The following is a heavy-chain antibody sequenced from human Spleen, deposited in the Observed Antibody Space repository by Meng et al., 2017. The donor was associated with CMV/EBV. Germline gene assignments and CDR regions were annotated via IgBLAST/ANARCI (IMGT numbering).Heavy chain of an antibody. CDR2: IRYDGSIK. V-gene: IGHV3-30*02. CDR3: AKNYDILTASQFYFDY. J-gene: IGHJ4*02. D-gene: IGHD3-9*01. CDR1: EFSFSSYA. Sequence: GESLKISCAASEFSFSSYAIHWVRQAPGKGLEWVAFIRYDGSIKKYADSVKGRFTISRDNSKNILFLQMNSPRVEDTAVYYCAKNYDILTASQFYFDYWGQGTLVTVSS.